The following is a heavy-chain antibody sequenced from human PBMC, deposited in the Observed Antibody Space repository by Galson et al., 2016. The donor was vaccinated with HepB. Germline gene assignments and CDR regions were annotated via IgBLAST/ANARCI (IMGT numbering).Heavy chain of an antibody. CDR3: ARQKESREYGGNSPDY. Sequence: SLRLSCAVSGFTFSRHWMSWVRQAPGKGLEWVANVDLGDGAKYYVNSVAGQFTISRNNARNSLYLQMNSSRAEDTALYYCARQKESREYGGNSPDYWGQGTQVIVSS. J-gene: IGHJ4*02. CDR2: VDLGDGAK. CDR1: GFTFSRHW. D-gene: IGHD4-23*01. V-gene: IGHV3-7*01.